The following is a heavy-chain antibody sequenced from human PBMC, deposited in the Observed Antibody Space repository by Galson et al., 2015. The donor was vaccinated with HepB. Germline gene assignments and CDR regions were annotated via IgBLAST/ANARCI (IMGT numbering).Heavy chain of an antibody. V-gene: IGHV3-53*01. D-gene: IGHD3-3*01. CDR3: ARALRFSYGMDV. Sequence: SLRLSCAASGFTFSNNYMTWVRQAPGKGLEWVSVIYSGSSTYYADSVKGRFTISRDNSKNTLYLQMNSLRAEDTAVYYCARALRFSYGMDVWGQGTTVTVSS. CDR2: IYSGSST. CDR1: GFTFSNNY. J-gene: IGHJ6*02.